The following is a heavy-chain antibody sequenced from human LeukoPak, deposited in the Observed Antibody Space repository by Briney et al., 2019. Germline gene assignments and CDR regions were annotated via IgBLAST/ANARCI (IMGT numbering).Heavy chain of an antibody. CDR1: GYTFTGYY. D-gene: IGHD4-23*01. Sequence: GASVKVSCKASGYTFTGYYMHWVRQAPGQGLEWMGWINPNSGGTNYAQKFQGWVTMTRDTSISTAYMELSRLRSDDTAVYYCATYYGGNSGAYYYYGMDVWGQGTTVTVSS. V-gene: IGHV1-2*04. CDR3: ATYYGGNSGAYYYYGMDV. CDR2: INPNSGGT. J-gene: IGHJ6*02.